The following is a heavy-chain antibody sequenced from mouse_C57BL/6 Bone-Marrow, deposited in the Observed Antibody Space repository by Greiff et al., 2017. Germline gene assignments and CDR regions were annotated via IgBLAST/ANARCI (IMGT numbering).Heavy chain of an antibody. J-gene: IGHJ2*01. CDR3: ARELRTYFDY. CDR1: GFTFSSYA. CDR2: ISDGGSYT. Sequence: EVKLMESGGGLVKPGGSLKLSCAASGFTFSSYAMSWVRQTPEKRLEWVATISDGGSYTYYPDNVKGRFTISRDNAKNNLYLQMSHLKSEDTAMYYCARELRTYFDYWGQGTTLTGSS. V-gene: IGHV5-4*01. D-gene: IGHD1-1*01.